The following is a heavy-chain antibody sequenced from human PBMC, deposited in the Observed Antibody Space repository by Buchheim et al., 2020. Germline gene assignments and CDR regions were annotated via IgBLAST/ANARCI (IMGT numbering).Heavy chain of an antibody. Sequence: EVKLVESGGTLVQPGGSLRLSCAASGFTFSIYEMNWVRQAPGKGLEWISFISRGATTIHYADSVRGRLTISRDDAKESLYLRMNSLRAEDTAVYYCAREDCTADSCFVGRFDPWGQGTL. CDR3: AREDCTADSCFVGRFDP. J-gene: IGHJ5*02. V-gene: IGHV3-48*03. CDR1: GFTFSIYE. D-gene: IGHD2-8*01. CDR2: ISRGATTI.